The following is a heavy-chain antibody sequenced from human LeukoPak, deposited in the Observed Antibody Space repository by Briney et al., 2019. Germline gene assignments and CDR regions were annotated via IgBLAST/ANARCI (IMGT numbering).Heavy chain of an antibody. J-gene: IGHJ6*03. CDR2: INPNSGGT. CDR3: ARSRLGELSRQHYMDV. Sequence: ASVKVSCKASGYTFTGYYMHWVRQAPGQGLEWMGWINPNSGGTNYAQKFQGRVTMTRDTSISTAYMELSRLRSEDTAVYYCARSRLGELSRQHYMDVWGKGTTVTVSS. CDR1: GYTFTGYY. V-gene: IGHV1-2*02. D-gene: IGHD3-16*02.